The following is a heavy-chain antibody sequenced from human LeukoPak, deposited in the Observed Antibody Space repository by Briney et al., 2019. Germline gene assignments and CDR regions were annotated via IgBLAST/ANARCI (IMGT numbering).Heavy chain of an antibody. CDR2: MNPNSGNT. Sequence: ASVKVSCKASGYTFTSYDINWVRQAPGQGLEWMGWMNPNSGNTGYAQKFQGRVTMTRNTSISTAYMELSSLRSEDTAVYYCARGSTFYYGSGSYPANWFDPWGQGTLVTVSS. CDR3: ARGSTFYYGSGSYPANWFDP. V-gene: IGHV1-8*01. J-gene: IGHJ5*02. D-gene: IGHD3-10*01. CDR1: GYTFTSYD.